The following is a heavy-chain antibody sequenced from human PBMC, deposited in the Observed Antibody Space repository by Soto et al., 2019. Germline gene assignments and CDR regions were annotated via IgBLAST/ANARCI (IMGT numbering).Heavy chain of an antibody. CDR3: ARDLAARPVGGWFDP. J-gene: IGHJ5*02. Sequence: QVQLQESGPGLVKPSQTLSLTCTVSGGSISSGDYYWSWIRQPPGKGLEWIGYIYYSGSTYYNPSLKSRVTISVDTSKNQFSLMLSSVTAADTAVYYCARDLAARPVGGWFDPWGQGTLVTVSS. CDR2: IYYSGST. CDR1: GGSISSGDYY. V-gene: IGHV4-30-4*01. D-gene: IGHD6-6*01.